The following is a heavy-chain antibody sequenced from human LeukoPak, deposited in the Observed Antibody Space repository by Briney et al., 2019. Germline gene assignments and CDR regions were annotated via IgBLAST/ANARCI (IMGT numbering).Heavy chain of an antibody. J-gene: IGHJ4*02. CDR2: IRYDGSNK. D-gene: IGHD4-17*01. CDR3: ANWPTYGDPSDY. Sequence: PGGSLRLSCAASGFTFSSYAMHWVRQAPGKGLEWVAFIRYDGSNKYYADSVKGRFTISRDNSKNTLYLQMNSLRAENTAVYYCANWPTYGDPSDYWGQGTLVTVSS. V-gene: IGHV3-30*02. CDR1: GFTFSSYA.